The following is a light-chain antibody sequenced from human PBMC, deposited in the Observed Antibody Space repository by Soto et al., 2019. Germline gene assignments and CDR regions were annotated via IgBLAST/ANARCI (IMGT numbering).Light chain of an antibody. CDR1: QSVNRS. CDR2: GAA. J-gene: IGKJ1*01. Sequence: DIMMTQSPATLSVFPGDRATLSCRASQSVNRSLAGYQQKPGQAPRLLINGAAIRATSSPARFSGSGSGTEFTLTITSLQSEDFAVYYCQQYGSSPGTFGQGTKVDIK. CDR3: QQYGSSPGT. V-gene: IGKV3-15*01.